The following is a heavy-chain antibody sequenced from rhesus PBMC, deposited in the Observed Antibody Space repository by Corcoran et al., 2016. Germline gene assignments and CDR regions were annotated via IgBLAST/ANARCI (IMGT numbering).Heavy chain of an antibody. CDR3: TTESLRRFDY. V-gene: IGHV3-30*02. J-gene: IGHJ4*01. Sequence: EVQLVESGGGLAKPGGSLRLSCAAAGVTFRNPWMSWVRQAPGKGLEWVARIKRKADGETADYAASVKGRFTISRDDSKNTLYLQMNSLKTEDTAVYYCTTESLRRFDYWGQGVLVTVSS. CDR2: IKRKADGETA. CDR1: GVTFRNPW. D-gene: IGHD1-44*02.